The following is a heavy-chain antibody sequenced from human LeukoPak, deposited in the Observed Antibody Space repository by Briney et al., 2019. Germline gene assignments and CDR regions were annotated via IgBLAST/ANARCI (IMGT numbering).Heavy chain of an antibody. CDR3: AAVSAYGGVPFDC. V-gene: IGHV1-58*01. Sequence: SVKVSCKASGFTFTTFAVQWVRQARGQRLEWIGWIVVGSGNTNYAQKFHERVTITRDMSTSTAYMELNSLRSDDTAVYYCAAVSAYGGVPFDCWGQGTLVTVSS. CDR2: IVVGSGNT. CDR1: GFTFTTFA. D-gene: IGHD3-16*01. J-gene: IGHJ4*02.